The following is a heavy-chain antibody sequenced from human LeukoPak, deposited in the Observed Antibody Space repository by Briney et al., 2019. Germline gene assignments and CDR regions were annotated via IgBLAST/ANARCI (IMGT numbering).Heavy chain of an antibody. D-gene: IGHD3-16*01. CDR1: GASISDYY. V-gene: IGHV4-59*01. CDR3: ARGHRGLGY. CDR2: IYYTGTT. Sequence: SETLSLTCTVSGASISDYYWSWIRRPPGKGLEWIGYIYYTGTTNYSPSLRSRVTISVDTSKNQFSLKLTSVTAADTAVYYCARGHRGLGYWGQGTLVSVSS. J-gene: IGHJ4*02.